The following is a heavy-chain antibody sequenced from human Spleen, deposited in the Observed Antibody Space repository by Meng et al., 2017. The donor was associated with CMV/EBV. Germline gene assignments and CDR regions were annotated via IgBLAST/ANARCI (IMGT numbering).Heavy chain of an antibody. D-gene: IGHD2-21*02. J-gene: IGHJ4*02. CDR1: SSNV. Sequence: SSNVWTWVSKVQGKGLEWIGEIYHSGSTNENPSIKSRVTISVDKFKNQFSLKLGSVTAADTAVYYCARIERRRILKYCGSDCSTTDYWGQGTLVTVSS. V-gene: IGHV4-4*02. CDR3: ARIERRRILKYCGSDCSTTDY. CDR2: IYHSGST.